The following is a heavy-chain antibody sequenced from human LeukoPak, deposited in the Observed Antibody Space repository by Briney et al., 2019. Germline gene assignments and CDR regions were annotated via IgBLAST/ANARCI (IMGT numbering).Heavy chain of an antibody. J-gene: IGHJ6*02. CDR3: ARGIPYYYYYYGMDV. Sequence: PGGSLRLSCAASGFTFSSYSMNWVRQAPGXGXXXXXXISSSSSTIYYADSVKGRFTISRDNAKNSLYLQMNSLRAEDTAVYYCARGIPYYYYYYGMDVWGQGTTVTVSS. V-gene: IGHV3-48*01. D-gene: IGHD2-21*01. CDR1: GFTFSSYS. CDR2: ISSSSSTI.